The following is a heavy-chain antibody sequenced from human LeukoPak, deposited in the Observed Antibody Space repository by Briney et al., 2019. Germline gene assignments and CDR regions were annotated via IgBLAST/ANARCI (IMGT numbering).Heavy chain of an antibody. CDR1: GFTFSSYA. CDR3: AKVELGIKVGAFDI. V-gene: IGHV3-23*01. Sequence: GGSLRLSCAASGFTFSSYAMNLVRRTPGKGLEWVSAISGSGGSTYYADSVKGRFTISRDNSKNTLYLQMNSLRAEDTAVYYCAKVELGIKVGAFDIWGQGTMVTVSS. D-gene: IGHD7-27*01. J-gene: IGHJ3*02. CDR2: ISGSGGST.